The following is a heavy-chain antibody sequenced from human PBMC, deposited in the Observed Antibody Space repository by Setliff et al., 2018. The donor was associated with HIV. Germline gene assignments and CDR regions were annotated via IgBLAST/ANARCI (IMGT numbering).Heavy chain of an antibody. CDR1: GDSVSNVGYY. V-gene: IGHV4-39*02. CDR3: ARDRRGYYYGSGSCYMDV. CDR2: IYYSGST. J-gene: IGHJ6*03. D-gene: IGHD3-10*01. Sequence: SETLSLTCTVSGDSVSNVGYYWGWIRQSPGKGLEWIGSIYYSGSTSYNPSLKSRVTISVHTSKNQFSLKLSSVTAADTAVYYCARDRRGYYYGSGSCYMDVWGTGTTVTVSS.